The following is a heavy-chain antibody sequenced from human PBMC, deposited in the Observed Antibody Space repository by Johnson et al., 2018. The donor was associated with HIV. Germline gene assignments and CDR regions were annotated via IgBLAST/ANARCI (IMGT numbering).Heavy chain of an antibody. Sequence: VLLVESGGGVVQPGGSLRLSCAASGFTFDDYGMSWVRQAPGKGLEWVSGINWNGGSTGYADSVKGRFTLSRENAKNSLYPQMNRLRAEDTALYYCARERGRTSPFGVVSMDAFDIWGQGTMVTVSS. D-gene: IGHD3-3*01. CDR1: GFTFDDYG. CDR3: ARERGRTSPFGVVSMDAFDI. V-gene: IGHV3-20*04. CDR2: INWNGGST. J-gene: IGHJ3*02.